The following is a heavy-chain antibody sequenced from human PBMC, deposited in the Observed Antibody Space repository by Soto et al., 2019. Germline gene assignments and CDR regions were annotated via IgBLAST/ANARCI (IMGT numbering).Heavy chain of an antibody. D-gene: IGHD3-10*01. V-gene: IGHV1-46*01. CDR2: INPSGGST. CDR1: GYTSTSYY. J-gene: IGHJ5*02. Sequence: ASVKVSCKASGYTSTSYYMHWVRQAPGQGLEWMGIINPSGGSTSYAQKFQGRVTMTRDTSTSTVYMELSSLRSEDTAVYYCARDLITMVRGVIPRSGNWFDPWGQGTLVTVSS. CDR3: ARDLITMVRGVIPRSGNWFDP.